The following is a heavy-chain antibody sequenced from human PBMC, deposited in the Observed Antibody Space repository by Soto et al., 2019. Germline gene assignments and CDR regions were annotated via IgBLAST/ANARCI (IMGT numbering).Heavy chain of an antibody. Sequence: GASVKVSCKASGYTFTSYDINWVRQATGQGLEWMGGIIPIFGTANYAQKFQGRVTITADESTSTAYMELSSLRSEDTAVYYCASNLYYYDSSGPDWSNAFDIWGQGTMVTVSS. CDR2: IIPIFGTA. CDR1: GYTFTSYD. V-gene: IGHV1-69*13. CDR3: ASNLYYYDSSGPDWSNAFDI. J-gene: IGHJ3*02. D-gene: IGHD3-22*01.